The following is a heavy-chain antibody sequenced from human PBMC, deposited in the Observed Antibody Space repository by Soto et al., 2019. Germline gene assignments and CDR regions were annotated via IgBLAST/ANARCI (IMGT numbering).Heavy chain of an antibody. CDR1: GFTFRSYA. CDR3: ARDGPQILESLLATPDS. Sequence: GASLRLSCTASGFTFRSYAMHWVRQAPGKGLEWVALISYDGSNKYYADFVKGRFTISRDNSKNTLYLQMNSLSAEDTAVYYCARDGPQILESLLATPDSWGQGTLVRVSS. J-gene: IGHJ4*02. D-gene: IGHD3-3*01. V-gene: IGHV3-30-3*01. CDR2: ISYDGSNK.